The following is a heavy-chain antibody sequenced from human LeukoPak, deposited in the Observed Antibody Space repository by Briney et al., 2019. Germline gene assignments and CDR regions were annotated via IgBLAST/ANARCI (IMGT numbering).Heavy chain of an antibody. CDR3: QKTAYEILTAWLHYSDY. Sequence: GGSLRLSCAASGFTFSSYAMSWVRQAPGKGLEWVTAISGSGGSTYYADSVKGRFTISRDNPKNTLYLQMNSLRAEDTVLFFKQKTAYEILTAWLHYSDYWGQGTLVTVSS. D-gene: IGHD3-9*01. CDR2: ISGSGGST. CDR1: GFTFSSYA. V-gene: IGHV3-23*01. J-gene: IGHJ4*02.